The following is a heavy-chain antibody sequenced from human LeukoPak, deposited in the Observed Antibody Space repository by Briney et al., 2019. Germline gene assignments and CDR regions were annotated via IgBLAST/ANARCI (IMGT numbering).Heavy chain of an antibody. Sequence: AGGSLRLSCAASGFTFSSYEMNWVRQAPGKGLEWVSYISSSGSTIYYADSVKGRFTISRDNAKNSLYLQMNSLRAEDTAVYYCARALRLYYYDSSGFYDYWGQGTLVTVSS. CDR1: GFTFSSYE. D-gene: IGHD3-22*01. CDR3: ARALRLYYYDSSGFYDY. J-gene: IGHJ4*02. V-gene: IGHV3-48*03. CDR2: ISSSGSTI.